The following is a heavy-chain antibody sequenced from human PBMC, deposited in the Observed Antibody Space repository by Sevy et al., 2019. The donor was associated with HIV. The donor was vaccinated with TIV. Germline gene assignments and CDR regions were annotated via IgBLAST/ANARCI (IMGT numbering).Heavy chain of an antibody. Sequence: SETLSLTCTVSGASISSSGYYWGWIRQPPGKGLEWIASIRYTGSTYYNPSLRSRVTISADAPKNQFSLRLNSVTAADTAVYYCAGPTLTYSSGWSYYDHWGQGTVVTVSS. D-gene: IGHD6-19*01. J-gene: IGHJ4*02. CDR1: GASISSSGYY. CDR3: AGPTLTYSSGWSYYDH. V-gene: IGHV4-39*01. CDR2: IRYTGST.